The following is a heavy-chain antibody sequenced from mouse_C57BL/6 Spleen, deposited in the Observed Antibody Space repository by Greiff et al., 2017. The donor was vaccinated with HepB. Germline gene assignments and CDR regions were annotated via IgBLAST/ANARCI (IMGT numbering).Heavy chain of an antibody. J-gene: IGHJ2*01. CDR1: GFTFSDFY. D-gene: IGHD1-1*02. CDR3: ARDGNYGHLDY. Sequence: EVQRVESGGGLVQSGRSLRLSCATSGFTFSDFYMEWVRQAPGKGLEWIAASRNKANDYTTEYSASVKGRFIVSRDTSQSILYLQMNALRAEDTAIYYCARDGNYGHLDYWGQGTTLTVSS. CDR2: SRNKANDYTT. V-gene: IGHV7-1*01.